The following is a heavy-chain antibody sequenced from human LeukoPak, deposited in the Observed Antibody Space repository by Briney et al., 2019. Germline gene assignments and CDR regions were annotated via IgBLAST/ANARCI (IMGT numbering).Heavy chain of an antibody. D-gene: IGHD6-19*01. J-gene: IGHJ3*02. CDR2: IYYSGST. CDR1: GGSISSYF. Sequence: SETLSLTCTVSGGSISSYFWSWIRQPPGKGLEWIGYIYYSGSTNYNPSLKSRVTISVDTSKNQFSLKLSSVTAAHTAVYYCATAPSVAPNLDAFDIWGQGTMVTVSS. V-gene: IGHV4-59*01. CDR3: ATAPSVAPNLDAFDI.